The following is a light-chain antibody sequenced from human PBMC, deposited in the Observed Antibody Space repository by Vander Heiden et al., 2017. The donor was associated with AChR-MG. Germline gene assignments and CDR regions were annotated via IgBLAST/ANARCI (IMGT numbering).Light chain of an antibody. V-gene: IGLV4-69*01. Sequence: QLVLTQSPSASASLGASVQLTCTLSRGHSGYAIAWHQQQPEKGPRFLMKVNSDGSHNKGDGIPDRFSGSTSGAERYLTISSLQSEDEADYYCQTWVTGIRVFGGGTKLTVL. J-gene: IGLJ2*01. CDR3: QTWVTGIRV. CDR1: RGHSGYA. CDR2: VNSDGSH.